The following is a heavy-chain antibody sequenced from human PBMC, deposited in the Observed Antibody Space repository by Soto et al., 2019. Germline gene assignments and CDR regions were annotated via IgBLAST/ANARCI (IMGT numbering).Heavy chain of an antibody. Sequence: EVPLVESGGGLVKPGGSLRLSCAASGFTFSSYSMNWVRQAPGKGLEWVSSISSSSSYIYSADSVKGRFTISRDNAKNSLYLPMNRLRAEDTGVYYCARPEYYYDSRGYYGYWGQGTLVTVSA. CDR3: ARPEYYYDSRGYYGY. D-gene: IGHD3-22*01. CDR1: GFTFSSYS. V-gene: IGHV3-21*01. CDR2: ISSSSSYI. J-gene: IGHJ4*02.